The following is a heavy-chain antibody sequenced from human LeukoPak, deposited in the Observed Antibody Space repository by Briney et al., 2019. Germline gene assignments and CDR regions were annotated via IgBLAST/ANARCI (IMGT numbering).Heavy chain of an antibody. CDR3: AVWAGHVNFWSGPLDY. J-gene: IGHJ4*02. CDR1: GYTFTRNY. Sequence: RASVRVSCKTSGYTFTRNYIHWVRQASGQGPEWMGWINPNSGGTNYAQKFQGSVTMTRDTSISTAYMELTRLRFDDTAVYYCAVWAGHVNFWSGPLDYWGPGTLVTVSS. CDR2: INPNSGGT. V-gene: IGHV1-2*02. D-gene: IGHD3-3*01.